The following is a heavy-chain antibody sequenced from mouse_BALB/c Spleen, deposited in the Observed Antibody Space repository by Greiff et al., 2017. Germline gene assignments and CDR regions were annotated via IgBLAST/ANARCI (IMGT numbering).Heavy chain of an antibody. D-gene: IGHD4-1*01. CDR3: AAGTNYYFDY. V-gene: IGHV14-3*02. Sequence: VQLQQSGAELVKPGASVKLSCTASGFNIKDTYMHWVKQRPEQGPEWIGRIDPANGNTKYDPKFQGKATITADTSSNTAYLQLSSLTSEDTAVYYCAAGTNYYFDYWGQGTTLTVSS. CDR2: IDPANGNT. CDR1: GFNIKDTY. J-gene: IGHJ2*01.